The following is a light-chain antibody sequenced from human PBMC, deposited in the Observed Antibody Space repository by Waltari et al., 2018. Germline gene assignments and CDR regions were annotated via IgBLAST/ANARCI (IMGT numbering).Light chain of an antibody. J-gene: IGLJ3*02. Sequence: SSELTQGPDVSVALGQTVKITCQGDSLRTSDASWYQVKPGQAPVLVLFGKEKRPSGIPDRISGYSSGTTSSLTITGAQAEDEADYYCHSRKGRDNQVVFGGGTKLTVL. CDR2: GKE. V-gene: IGLV3-19*01. CDR3: HSRKGRDNQVV. CDR1: SLRTSD.